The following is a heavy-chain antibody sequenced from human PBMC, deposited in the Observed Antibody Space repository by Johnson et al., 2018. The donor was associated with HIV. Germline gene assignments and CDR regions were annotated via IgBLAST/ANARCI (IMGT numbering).Heavy chain of an antibody. CDR3: ARDGTSRGGAFDI. CDR2: ISYDGSNK. J-gene: IGHJ3*02. V-gene: IGHV3-30-3*01. CDR1: GFTFSSYA. Sequence: HVQLVESGGGVVQPGRSLRLSCAASGFTFSSYAMHWVRQAPGKGLEWVAVISYDGSNKYYADSVKGLFTISRDNSKNTLYLQMNSLRAEDTAVYYCARDGTSRGGAFDIWGQGTMVTVSS. D-gene: IGHD6-13*01.